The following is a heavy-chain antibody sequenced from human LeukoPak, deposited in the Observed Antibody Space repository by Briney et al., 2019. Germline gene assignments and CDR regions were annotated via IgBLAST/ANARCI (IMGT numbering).Heavy chain of an antibody. CDR2: INSNSADT. CDR3: ARIGISARGTNFHH. J-gene: IGHJ1*01. V-gene: IGHV1-2*02. CDR1: GYTFTSYY. D-gene: IGHD6-13*01. Sequence: GASVKVSCKASGYTFTSYYMHWARQAPGQGLEWMGWINSNSADTNYAQNFQGRVTMTRDTSISTAYMELSRLRSDDTALYYCARIGISARGTNFHHWGQGTLVTVSS.